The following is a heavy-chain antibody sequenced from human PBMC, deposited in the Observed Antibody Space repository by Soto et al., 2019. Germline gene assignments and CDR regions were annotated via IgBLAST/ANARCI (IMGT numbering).Heavy chain of an antibody. CDR2: VYYSGSA. CDR1: GGSISSNAYY. V-gene: IGHV4-39*01. D-gene: IGHD1-26*01. Sequence: QLQLQESGPGLVKASETLSLTCTVSGGSISSNAYYWGWIRQPPGKGLEWIGSVYYSGSANYNPSLKSRLTMSVDTSKNQFSLKLISVTAADTAVYYCARHPKRGSYSWCFDYWGQGTLVTVSS. J-gene: IGHJ4*02. CDR3: ARHPKRGSYSWCFDY.